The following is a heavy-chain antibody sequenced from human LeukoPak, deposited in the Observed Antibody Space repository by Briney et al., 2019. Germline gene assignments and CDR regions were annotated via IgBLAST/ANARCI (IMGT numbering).Heavy chain of an antibody. CDR2: IYYSGST. CDR3: ASRMTTVTTYAFDI. V-gene: IGHV4-59*08. Sequence: SETLSLTCTVSGGSISGYYWSWIRQPPGKGLEWIGYIYYSGSTNYNPSLKSRVTISVDTSKSQFSLKLSSVTAAGTAVYYCASRMTTVTTYAFDIWGQGTMVTVSS. J-gene: IGHJ3*02. D-gene: IGHD4-17*01. CDR1: GGSISGYY.